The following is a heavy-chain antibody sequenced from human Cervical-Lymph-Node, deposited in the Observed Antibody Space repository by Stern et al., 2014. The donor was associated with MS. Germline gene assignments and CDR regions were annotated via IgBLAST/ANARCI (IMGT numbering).Heavy chain of an antibody. V-gene: IGHV1-18*01. D-gene: IGHD2-15*01. CDR3: ARGLLGSENAFDI. CDR2: ISVYNGNT. J-gene: IGHJ3*02. Sequence: VQLVESGAEVKKPGASVRVSCKASGYTFSSYGISWVLQAPGQGLEWMCWISVYNGNTNYAQKLQGRVTMTTDTSTSTAYMELRSLRSDDTAVYYCARGLLGSENAFDIWGQGTMVTVSS. CDR1: GYTFSSYG.